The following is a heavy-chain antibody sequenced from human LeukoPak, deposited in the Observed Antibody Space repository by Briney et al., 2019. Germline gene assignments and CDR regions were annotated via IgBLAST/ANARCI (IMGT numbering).Heavy chain of an antibody. V-gene: IGHV1-46*01. Sequence: ASVKVSCKASGYTFTRHYMHWVRQAPGQGLEWMGIINPSGGSTIYAQKFQGRVTMTRDTSTSTVYMELSSLRSEDTAVYYCAREGSSGWSYYFDYWGQGTLVTVSS. CDR1: GYTFTRHY. D-gene: IGHD6-19*01. J-gene: IGHJ4*02. CDR3: AREGSSGWSYYFDY. CDR2: INPSGGST.